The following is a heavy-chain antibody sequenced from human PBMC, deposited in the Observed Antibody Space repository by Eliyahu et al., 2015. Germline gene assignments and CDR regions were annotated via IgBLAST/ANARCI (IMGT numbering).Heavy chain of an antibody. CDR2: INSDGSST. Sequence: EVQLVESGGXLVQPGXSLXLSCAASGFPFXXYWMXWVXQAPGKGLVWVSRINSDGSSTSYADSVKXRFTISRDNAKNTLYLQMNSLRAEDTAVYYCARDWDYWGQGTLVTVSS. CDR3: ARDWDY. J-gene: IGHJ4*02. V-gene: IGHV3-74*01. CDR1: GFPFXXYW.